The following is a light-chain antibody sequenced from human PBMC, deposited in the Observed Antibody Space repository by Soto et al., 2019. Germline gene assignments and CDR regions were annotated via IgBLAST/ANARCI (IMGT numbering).Light chain of an antibody. J-gene: IGLJ1*01. V-gene: IGLV2-14*01. CDR2: EVS. CDR1: SSDVGGYNY. Sequence: QSALTQPAYVSGSPGQSITISCTGTSSDVGGYNYVSWYQQHPGKAPKLMIYEVSNRPSGVSNRFSGSKSGNTASLTISGPQAEDEADYCCSSYTSSITRVFGSGTKVTVL. CDR3: SSYTSSITRV.